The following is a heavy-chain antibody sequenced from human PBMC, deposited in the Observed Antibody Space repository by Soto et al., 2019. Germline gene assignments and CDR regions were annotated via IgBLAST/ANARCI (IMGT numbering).Heavy chain of an antibody. D-gene: IGHD6-19*01. Sequence: HGESLKISCKGSGYSFTSYWIGWVRQMPGKGLEWMGIIYPGDSDTRYSPSFQGQVTISADKSISTAYLQWSSLKASDTAMYYCARRGLAVAGTNYGMDVWGQGTTVTVSS. CDR2: IYPGDSDT. V-gene: IGHV5-51*01. CDR3: ARRGLAVAGTNYGMDV. CDR1: GYSFTSYW. J-gene: IGHJ6*02.